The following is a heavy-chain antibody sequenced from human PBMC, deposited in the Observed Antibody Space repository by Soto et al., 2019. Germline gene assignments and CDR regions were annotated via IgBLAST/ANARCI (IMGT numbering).Heavy chain of an antibody. J-gene: IGHJ4*02. CDR2: INHSGST. Sequence: SETLSLTCAVYGGSFSGYYWSWIRQPPGKGLEWIGEINHSGSTNYNPSLKSRVTISVNTSKNQFSLKLSSVTAADTAVYYCASVFSLWFTPYFDYWGQGTLVTVSS. D-gene: IGHD3-10*01. CDR1: GGSFSGYY. CDR3: ASVFSLWFTPYFDY. V-gene: IGHV4-34*01.